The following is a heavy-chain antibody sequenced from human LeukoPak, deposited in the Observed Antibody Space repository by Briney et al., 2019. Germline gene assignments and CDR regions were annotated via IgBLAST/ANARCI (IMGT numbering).Heavy chain of an antibody. CDR1: GGSISSSSYY. J-gene: IGHJ4*02. CDR3: ARHSLYYDYVWGSYRQRSPTLDY. CDR2: IYYSGST. V-gene: IGHV4-39*01. Sequence: SETLSLTCTVSGGSISSSSYYWGWIRQPPGKGLEWIGSIYYSGSTYYNPSLKSRVTISVDTSKNQFSLKLSSVTAADTAVYYCARHSLYYDYVWGSYRQRSPTLDYWGQGTLVTVSS. D-gene: IGHD3-16*02.